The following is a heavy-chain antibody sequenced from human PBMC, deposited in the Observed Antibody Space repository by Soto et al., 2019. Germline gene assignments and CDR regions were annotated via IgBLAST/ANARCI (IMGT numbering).Heavy chain of an antibody. J-gene: IGHJ4*02. D-gene: IGHD2-21*02. CDR3: AKGSDRAYCGGDCYFDFDY. CDR1: GFTFSSYA. V-gene: IGHV3-23*01. Sequence: GGSLRLSCAASGFTFSSYAMSWVRQAPGKGLEWVSAISGSGGSTYYADSVKGRFTISRDNSKNTLYLQMNSLRAEDTAVYYCAKGSDRAYCGGDCYFDFDYWGQGTLVTVSS. CDR2: ISGSGGST.